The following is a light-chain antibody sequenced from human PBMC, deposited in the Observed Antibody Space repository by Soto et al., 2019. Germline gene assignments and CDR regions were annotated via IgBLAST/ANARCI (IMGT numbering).Light chain of an antibody. V-gene: IGLV3-21*04. CDR3: QVWDSSSDVV. Sequence: SYELTQPPSVSGAPGKTARITCGGNNIGSKSVHWYQQKPGQAPVLVIYYDNDRPSGIPERFSGSKSGNTATLTISRVEVGDEADYYCQVWDSSSDVVFGGGTKLTVL. CDR1: NIGSKS. CDR2: YDN. J-gene: IGLJ2*01.